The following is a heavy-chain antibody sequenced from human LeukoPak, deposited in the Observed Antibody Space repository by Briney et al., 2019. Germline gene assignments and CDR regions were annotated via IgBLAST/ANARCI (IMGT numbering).Heavy chain of an antibody. V-gene: IGHV1-69*05. CDR1: GGTFSSYA. J-gene: IGHJ4*02. CDR2: IIPIFGTA. Sequence: GASVKVSCKASGGTFSSYAISWVRQAPGQGLEWMGGIIPIFGTANYAQKFQGRVTITTDESTSTAYMELSSLKASDTAMYYCARHGVWDGVALMLGFDYWGQGTLVTVSS. D-gene: IGHD2-8*01. CDR3: ARHGVWDGVALMLGFDY.